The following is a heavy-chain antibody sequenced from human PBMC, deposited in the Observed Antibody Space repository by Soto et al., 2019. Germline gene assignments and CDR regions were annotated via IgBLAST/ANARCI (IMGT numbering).Heavy chain of an antibody. Sequence: GAAVKVSSKASGYTFANYGVTWVRQAPGQGLEWMGWISAHNGNTNYAQKFQGRVPMTTDTSTSTAYMELRSLRSDDTAVYYCARGAPGSTQGRSCHYYSGMDVWGQGTTVTVSS. CDR2: ISAHNGNT. CDR3: ARGAPGSTQGRSCHYYSGMDV. CDR1: GYTFANYG. D-gene: IGHD3-10*01. J-gene: IGHJ6*02. V-gene: IGHV1-18*01.